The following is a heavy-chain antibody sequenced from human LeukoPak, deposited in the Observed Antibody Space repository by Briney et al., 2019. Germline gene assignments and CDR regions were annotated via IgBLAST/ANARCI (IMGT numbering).Heavy chain of an antibody. Sequence: PGGSLRLSCAASGFTFSSYAMHWVRQAPGKGLEWVAVISYDGSNKYYADSVKGRFTISRDYSKNTLYLQMNSLRAEDTAVYYCARVASGGSCYDYWGQGTLVTVSS. CDR1: GFTFSSYA. D-gene: IGHD2-15*01. CDR3: ARVASGGSCYDY. V-gene: IGHV3-30-3*01. CDR2: ISYDGSNK. J-gene: IGHJ4*02.